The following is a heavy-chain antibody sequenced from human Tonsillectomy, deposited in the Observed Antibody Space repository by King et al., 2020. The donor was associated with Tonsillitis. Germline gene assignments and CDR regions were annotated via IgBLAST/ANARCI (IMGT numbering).Heavy chain of an antibody. D-gene: IGHD4-17*01. CDR1: GFTFRRYW. CDR3: AREGSGDYGDYWGS. Sequence: VQLVESGGGLVQPGGSRRLSCVASGFTFRRYWMSWVRQAPGKGLEWVANIDQDGRLKWYVDSVRGRFIISRDNAKNSLYLQMKDMRAGDTAVYFCAREGSGDYGDYWGSWGQGTLVAVSS. CDR2: IDQDGRLK. J-gene: IGHJ5*02. V-gene: IGHV3-7*03.